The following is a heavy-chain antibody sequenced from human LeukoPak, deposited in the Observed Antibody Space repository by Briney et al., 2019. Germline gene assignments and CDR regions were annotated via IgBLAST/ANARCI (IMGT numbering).Heavy chain of an antibody. CDR2: ISWNSGSI. D-gene: IGHD5-18*01. CDR3: AKDEGRYSYGFLDAFDF. Sequence: GGSLRLSCAASGFTFDDYAMHWVRQAPGKGLECVSGISWNSGSIGYADSVKGRFTISRDNAKNSLYLQMNSLRAEDMALYYCAKDEGRYSYGFLDAFDFWGQGTMVTVSS. J-gene: IGHJ3*01. V-gene: IGHV3-9*03. CDR1: GFTFDDYA.